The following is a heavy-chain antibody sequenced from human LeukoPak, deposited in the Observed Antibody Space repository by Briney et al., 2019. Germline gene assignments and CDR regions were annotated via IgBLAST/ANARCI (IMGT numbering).Heavy chain of an antibody. CDR1: GYTFTGYY. J-gene: IGHJ4*02. D-gene: IGHD3-10*01. CDR3: ARGSANFGEFDFDY. CDR2: INPNSGGT. Sequence: ASVKVSCKASGYTFTGYYMHWVRQAPGQGLEWMGWINPNSGGTNYAQKFQGGVTMTRDTSISTAYMNLTRLRSDDTAVYYWARGSANFGEFDFDYWGQGTLVTVSS. V-gene: IGHV1-2*02.